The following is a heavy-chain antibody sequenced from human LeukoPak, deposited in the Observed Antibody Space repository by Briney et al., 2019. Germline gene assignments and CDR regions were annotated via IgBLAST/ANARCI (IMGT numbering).Heavy chain of an antibody. CDR2: IYHSGST. CDR3: VRDGSDY. D-gene: IGHD6-25*01. CDR1: GGSISSGGYY. V-gene: IGHV4-30-2*01. J-gene: IGHJ4*02. Sequence: SETLSLTCTVSGGSISSGGYYWSWIRQPPGKGLEWIGYIYHSGSTYYNPSLKSRVTMSVDMSKNQFSLKLSSVTAADTAVYYCVRDGSDYWGQGILVTVSS.